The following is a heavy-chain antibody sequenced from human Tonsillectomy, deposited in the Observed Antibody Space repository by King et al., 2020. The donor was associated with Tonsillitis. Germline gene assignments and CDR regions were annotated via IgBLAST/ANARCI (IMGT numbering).Heavy chain of an antibody. J-gene: IGHJ1*01. CDR2: IKQDGSDA. CDR3: ARDGTRGAADEYFQD. Sequence: VQLVQSGGGLVQPGGSLRLSCVASGFTFDSYWMNWGRQAPGRGLEWVGNIKQDGSDARYVDSVKGRLTISRDNAKNSLLLQMNNLRADDTALYYCARDGTRGAADEYFQDWGQGTLVTVSS. D-gene: IGHD6-13*01. CDR1: GFTFDSYW. V-gene: IGHV3-7*03.